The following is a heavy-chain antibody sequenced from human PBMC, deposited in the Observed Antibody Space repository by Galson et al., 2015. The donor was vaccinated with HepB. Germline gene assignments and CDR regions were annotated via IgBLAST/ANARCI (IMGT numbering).Heavy chain of an antibody. V-gene: IGHV1-8*01. CDR2: MNPNSGNT. D-gene: IGHD2-2*01. Sequence: SVKVSCKASGYTFTSYDINWVRQATGQGLEWMGWMNPNSGNTGYARKFQGRVTMTRNTSISTAYMELSSLRSEDTAVYYCARAPTYCSSTSCYFLVWYFDLWGRGTLVTVSS. CDR1: GYTFTSYD. CDR3: ARAPTYCSSTSCYFLVWYFDL. J-gene: IGHJ2*01.